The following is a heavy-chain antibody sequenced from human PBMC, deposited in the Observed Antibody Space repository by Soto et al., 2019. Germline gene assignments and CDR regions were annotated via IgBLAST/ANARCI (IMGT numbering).Heavy chain of an antibody. D-gene: IGHD2-21*01. Sequence: PGVSLRLSCAASGFTLSNIGMQWVRQAPGKGLEWVAVISAGGNTKYYADSVKGRFTISRDNSKNTLFLQMNSLRTEDTAVYYCAKESGGERYAAYLDLWGQGTLVTVS. CDR3: AKESGGERYAAYLDL. CDR2: ISAGGNTK. J-gene: IGHJ4*02. V-gene: IGHV3-30*18. CDR1: GFTLSNIG.